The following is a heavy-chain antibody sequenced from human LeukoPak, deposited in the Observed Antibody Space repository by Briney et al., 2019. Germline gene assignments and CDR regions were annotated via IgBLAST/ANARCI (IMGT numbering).Heavy chain of an antibody. CDR2: LYSDGRA. D-gene: IGHD2-15*01. V-gene: IGHV3-53*01. CDR1: GFTVNSNY. J-gene: IGHJ4*02. CDR3: ARGGGYYPIDY. Sequence: GGSLKLSCAASGFTVNSNYMNWVRQAPGKGLEWVSVLYSDGRAYYADSVKGRFTISRDTSKNTLYLQVNSLRAEDTAVYYCARGGGYYPIDYWGQGTLVTVSS.